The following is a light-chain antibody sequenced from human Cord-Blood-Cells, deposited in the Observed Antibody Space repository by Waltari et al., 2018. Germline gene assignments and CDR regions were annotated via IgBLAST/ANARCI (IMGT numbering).Light chain of an antibody. V-gene: IGKV3-11*01. Sequence: IVLTHSPCPLSSPPGDRATLSCRASQSVSSYLAWYPQKPCQAPRLLIYDASNMATGIPARFSGSGSETDFTLTISSLEPEDFAVYYCQQRSNWPPGYTFGQGTKLEIK. CDR1: QSVSSY. J-gene: IGKJ2*01. CDR2: DAS. CDR3: QQRSNWPPGYT.